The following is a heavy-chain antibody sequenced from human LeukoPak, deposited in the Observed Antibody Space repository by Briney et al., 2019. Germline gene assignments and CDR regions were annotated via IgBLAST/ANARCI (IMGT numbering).Heavy chain of an antibody. V-gene: IGHV5-51*01. CDR1: GYSFTSYW. CDR3: ARNPGGIAARGDFDY. J-gene: IGHJ4*02. Sequence: GESLKISCKGSGYSFTSYWIGWVRQMPGKGLEWMGIIYPGDSDTRYSPSFQGQVTISADKSISTAYLQWSSLKASDTAMYYCARNPGGIAARGDFDYWGQGTLVTVSS. CDR2: IYPGDSDT. D-gene: IGHD6-6*01.